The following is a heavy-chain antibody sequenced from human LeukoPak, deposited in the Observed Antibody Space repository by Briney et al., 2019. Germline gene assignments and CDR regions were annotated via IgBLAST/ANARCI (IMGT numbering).Heavy chain of an antibody. D-gene: IGHD2-15*01. CDR1: GVSIRSSY. CDR3: ARERGGQRSGQFDQ. CDR2: IYYSGSA. V-gene: IGHV4-59*01. J-gene: IGHJ4*02. Sequence: SETLSLTCSVSGVSIRSSYWSWIRPPPGETLERVGYIYYSGSANYNPSLKDRVSMSVDTSKNQLSLRLSSVTAADTAVYYCARERGGQRSGQFDQWGQGILVTVSS.